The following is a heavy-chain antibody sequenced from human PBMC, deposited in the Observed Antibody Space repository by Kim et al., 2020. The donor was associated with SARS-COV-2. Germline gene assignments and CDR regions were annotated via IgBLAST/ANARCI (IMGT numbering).Heavy chain of an antibody. CDR2: MNPNSGNT. D-gene: IGHD2-15*01. J-gene: IGHJ4*02. CDR3: ARGDRYCSGSSCYNY. Sequence: ASVKVSCKASGYTFTSYDINWVRQPAGQGPEWMGWMNPNSGNTGYAQKFQGRVTLTRDTSINTAYMELSSLRSEYRAVYYCARGDRYCSGSSCYNYWGQGTLVTVSS. CDR1: GYTFTSYD. V-gene: IGHV1-8*01.